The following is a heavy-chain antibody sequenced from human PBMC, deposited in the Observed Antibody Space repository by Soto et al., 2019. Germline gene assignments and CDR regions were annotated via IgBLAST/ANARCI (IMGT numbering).Heavy chain of an antibody. J-gene: IGHJ6*02. CDR3: AKLAPDSSSWYYYGMDV. V-gene: IGHV3-23*01. CDR1: GFTFSSYA. Sequence: XGSLRLSCAASGFTFSSYAMSWVRQAPGKGLEWVSAISGSGGSTYYADSVKGRFTISRDNSKNTLYLQMNSLRAEDTAVYYCAKLAPDSSSWYYYGMDVWGQGTTVTVSS. D-gene: IGHD6-13*01. CDR2: ISGSGGST.